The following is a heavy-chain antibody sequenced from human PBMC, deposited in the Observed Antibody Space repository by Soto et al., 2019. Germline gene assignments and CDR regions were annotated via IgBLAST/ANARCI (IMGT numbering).Heavy chain of an antibody. V-gene: IGHV4-31*03. J-gene: IGHJ5*01. CDR3: ARPPFVDGGYGFDS. CDR1: GGAVATGGYY. CDR2: MFYTGTT. Sequence: QVHLQESGPGLVKASQTLSLTCTVSGGAVATGGYYWAWIRQHPGKGLEWIGYMFYTGTTYYSRSLKSRISMSVDPPKNQFDLKITSVTAAATAVYHCARPPFVDGGYGFDSWGRGSLVTV. D-gene: IGHD5-12*01.